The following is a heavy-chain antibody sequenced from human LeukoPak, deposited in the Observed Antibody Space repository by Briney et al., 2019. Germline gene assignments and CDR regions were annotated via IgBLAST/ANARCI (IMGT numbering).Heavy chain of an antibody. Sequence: PGGSLRLSCAASGFTFSSYAMSWVRQAPGKGLEWVSAISGSGGSTYYADSVKGRFTISRDNSKNTLYLQMNSLRAEDTAVYFCARDSRWLLDYWGQGTLITVSS. D-gene: IGHD6-19*01. J-gene: IGHJ4*02. CDR2: ISGSGGST. CDR1: GFTFSSYA. V-gene: IGHV3-23*01. CDR3: ARDSRWLLDY.